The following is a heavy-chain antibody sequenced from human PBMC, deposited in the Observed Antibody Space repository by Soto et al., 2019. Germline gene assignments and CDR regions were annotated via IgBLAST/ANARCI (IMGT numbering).Heavy chain of an antibody. J-gene: IGHJ6*02. CDR2: ISSSGSTI. CDR3: AREGVTTSDYYYGMDV. Sequence: GRSLILSCAASGFTFSSYEMNWVRQAPGKGLEWVSYISSSGSTIYYADSVKGRFTISRDNAKNSLYLQMNSLRAEDTAVYYCAREGVTTSDYYYGMDVWGQGTTVTVSS. CDR1: GFTFSSYE. V-gene: IGHV3-48*03. D-gene: IGHD4-4*01.